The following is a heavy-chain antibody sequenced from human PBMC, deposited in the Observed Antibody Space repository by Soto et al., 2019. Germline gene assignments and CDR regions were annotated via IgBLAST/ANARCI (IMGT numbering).Heavy chain of an antibody. J-gene: IGHJ5*02. V-gene: IGHV1-24*01. CDR1: GYTLTELS. D-gene: IGHD1-26*01. CDR2: FDPEDGET. Sequence: ASVKVSCKVSGYTLTELSMHWVRQAPGKGLEWMGGFDPEDGETIYAQKFQGRVTMTEDTSTDTAYMELSSLRSEDTAVYYCATVVASPFHRWELLVVHGRGWFDPWGQGTLVTVSS. CDR3: ATVVASPFHRWELLVVHGRGWFDP.